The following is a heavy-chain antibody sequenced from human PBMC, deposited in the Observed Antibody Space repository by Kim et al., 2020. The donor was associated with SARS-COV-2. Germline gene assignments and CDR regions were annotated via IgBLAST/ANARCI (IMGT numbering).Heavy chain of an antibody. CDR1: GGSISSGDYY. D-gene: IGHD2-21*02. Sequence: SETLSLTCTVSGGSISSGDYYWSWIRQPPGQGLEWIGYIYYTGSSHYNPSLNSRVTISIDTSKNQFSLKLSSVTAADAAVYYCARGPHIGAGGCYSRWG. CDR2: IYYTGSS. J-gene: IGHJ1*01. CDR3: ARGPHIGAGGCYSR. V-gene: IGHV4-30-4*08.